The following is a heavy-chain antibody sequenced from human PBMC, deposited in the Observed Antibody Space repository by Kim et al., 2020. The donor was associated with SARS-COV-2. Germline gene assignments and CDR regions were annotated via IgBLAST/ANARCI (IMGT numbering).Heavy chain of an antibody. CDR3: TTVSMR. D-gene: IGHD2-2*01. CDR1: GIPFSNAW. Sequence: GGSLRLSCAVSGIPFSNAWMNWVRQTPGKGLEWIGRIKSETDGGTADYAAPVKGRFTISRDDSKNTLYLLMNSLKTEDSGVYYCTTVSMRWGQGTLVTVS. V-gene: IGHV3-15*01. J-gene: IGHJ4*02. CDR2: IKSETDGGTA.